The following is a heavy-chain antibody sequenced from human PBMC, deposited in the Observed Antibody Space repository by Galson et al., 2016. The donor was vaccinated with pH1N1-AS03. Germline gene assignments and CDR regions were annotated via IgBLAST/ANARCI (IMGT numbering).Heavy chain of an antibody. Sequence: KVSCKASGGTLSRQTITWVRQAPGQGLEWMGSIITLFNSPQYAQKFQGRVTITADESTATSYLDLTSLRSEDTAMYFCARGGSYDPLDVWGQGTMVIVS. CDR2: IITLFNSP. CDR3: ARGGSYDPLDV. D-gene: IGHD1-26*01. CDR1: GGTLSRQT. V-gene: IGHV1-69*15. J-gene: IGHJ3*01.